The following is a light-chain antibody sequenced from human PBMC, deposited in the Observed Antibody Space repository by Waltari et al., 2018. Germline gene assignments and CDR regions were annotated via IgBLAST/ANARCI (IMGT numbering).Light chain of an antibody. CDR2: WAS. Sequence: DIVMTQSPDSLAVSLGERATLNCRSSTPVLLSSNNKNYLTWYQLKPGQPPKLLIFWASIRESGVPDRFTGSGSGTDFTLTISSLQAEDVAVYYCQQYYSTPYTFGQGTKLEIK. CDR1: TPVLLSSNNKNY. J-gene: IGKJ2*01. V-gene: IGKV4-1*01. CDR3: QQYYSTPYT.